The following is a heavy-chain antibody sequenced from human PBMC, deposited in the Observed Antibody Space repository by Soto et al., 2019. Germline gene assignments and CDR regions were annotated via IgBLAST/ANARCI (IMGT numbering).Heavy chain of an antibody. CDR3: ARLPYYDILTGKTKFDY. D-gene: IGHD3-9*01. J-gene: IGHJ4*02. V-gene: IGHV4-34*01. Sequence: SETLSLTCAVYGGSFSGYYWSWIRQPPGKGLEWIGEINHSGSTNYNPPLKSRVTISVDTSKNQFSLKLSSVTAADTAVYYCARLPYYDILTGKTKFDYWGQGTLVTVSS. CDR1: GGSFSGYY. CDR2: INHSGST.